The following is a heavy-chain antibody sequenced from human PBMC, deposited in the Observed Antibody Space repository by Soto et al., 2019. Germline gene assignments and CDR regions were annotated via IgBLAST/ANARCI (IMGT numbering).Heavy chain of an antibody. CDR3: AREDDGGDSLDV. V-gene: IGHV4-30-4*08. D-gene: IGHD2-21*02. CDR2: IHHSGST. Sequence: SETLSLTCTVSGDSISSDYYHWTWTRQSPGKGLEWIGYIHHSGSTLYNPSLKSRVTISVDTSKNQFSLHLTSVTAADTAVYFCAREDDGGDSLDVWGQGTTVTVSS. CDR1: GDSISSDYYH. J-gene: IGHJ6*02.